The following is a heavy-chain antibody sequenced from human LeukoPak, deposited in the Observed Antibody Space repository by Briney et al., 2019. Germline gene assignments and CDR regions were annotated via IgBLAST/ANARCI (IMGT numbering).Heavy chain of an antibody. CDR2: IYPGDSDT. CDR3: ARHPSLAYCGGDCFVNWFDP. J-gene: IGHJ5*02. CDR1: GYRLTNNW. D-gene: IGHD2-21*02. Sequence: GESLKISCKISGYRLTNNWIGWVRQVPGKGLEWMGLIYPGDSDTRYSPSFQGQVTISADKSISTAYLQWSSLKASDTAMYYCARHPSLAYCGGDCFVNWFDPWGQGTLVTVSS. V-gene: IGHV5-51*01.